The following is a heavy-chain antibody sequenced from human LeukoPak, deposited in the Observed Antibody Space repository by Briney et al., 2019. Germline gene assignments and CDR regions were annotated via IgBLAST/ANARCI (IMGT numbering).Heavy chain of an antibody. V-gene: IGHV1-2*02. J-gene: IGHJ4*02. CDR3: ARESGGWHFNFDY. D-gene: IGHD6-19*01. CDR2: INPNSGGT. CDR1: GYTFFGYY. Sequence: SVKVSCKASGYTFFGYYMHSVRQAPGQGLEWMGWINPNSGGTNYAQKLQGRVTMTRDTSITTAYMELSRLIFDDTGVYYCARESGGWHFNFDYWGQGILVTVSS.